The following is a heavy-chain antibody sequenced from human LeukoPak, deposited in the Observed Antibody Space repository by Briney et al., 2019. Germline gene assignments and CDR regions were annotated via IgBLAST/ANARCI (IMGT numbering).Heavy chain of an antibody. Sequence: SETLSLTCTVSGGSISSSSYYWGWIRQPPGKGLEWIGSIYHSGSTYYNPSLKSRVTISVDTSKNQFSLKLSSVTAADTAVYYCATGAGDYDFWSGVFDYWGQGTLVTVSS. CDR1: GGSISSSSYY. V-gene: IGHV4-39*07. J-gene: IGHJ4*02. CDR2: IYHSGST. CDR3: ATGAGDYDFWSGVFDY. D-gene: IGHD3-3*01.